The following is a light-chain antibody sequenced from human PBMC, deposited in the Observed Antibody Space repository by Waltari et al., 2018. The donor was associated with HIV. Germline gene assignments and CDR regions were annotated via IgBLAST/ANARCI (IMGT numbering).Light chain of an antibody. J-gene: IGLJ1*01. CDR2: DVS. V-gene: IGLV2-14*03. CDR3: KSKTSSSTPCV. CDR1: RSDVGGYNS. Sequence: QSALTQPASVSGSPGQSLTISCTGTRSDVGGYNSVAWYQHHPGKAPKLIIYDVSNRPSGVPYRFSGSKSGNTASLTISGLQAEDEADYYCKSKTSSSTPCVFGTGTKVTVL.